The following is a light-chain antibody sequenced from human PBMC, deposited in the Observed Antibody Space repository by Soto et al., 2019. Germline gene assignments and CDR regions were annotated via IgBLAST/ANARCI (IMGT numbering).Light chain of an antibody. V-gene: IGKV4-1*01. CDR1: QSLLYSSNNKNY. CDR3: QQYFATPIT. Sequence: DIVMTQSPDSLAVSLGERATINSTSGQSLLYSSNNKNYLAWYQQRPGQPPELLFYWASTRESGVPDRFSGSGSGTDFALTISSLRAEDVAVYYCQQYFATPITFGQGTRLEIK. CDR2: WAS. J-gene: IGKJ5*01.